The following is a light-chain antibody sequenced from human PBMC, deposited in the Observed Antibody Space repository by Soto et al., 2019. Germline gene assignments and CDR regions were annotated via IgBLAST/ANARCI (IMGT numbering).Light chain of an antibody. CDR1: QSISSW. Sequence: DIQMTQSPSTLSASVGDRVTITCRASQSISSWLAWYQQKPGKAPKLLIYKASSLESGVPSRFSRSGSGTEFTLTISSLQPDDFATYYYQQYNSYSWTFGQGTKVEIK. CDR2: KAS. J-gene: IGKJ1*01. CDR3: QQYNSYSWT. V-gene: IGKV1-5*03.